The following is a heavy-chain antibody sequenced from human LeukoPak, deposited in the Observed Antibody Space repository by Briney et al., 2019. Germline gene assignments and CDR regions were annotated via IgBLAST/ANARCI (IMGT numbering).Heavy chain of an antibody. CDR2: IIDTGST. D-gene: IGHD3-3*01. V-gene: IGHV4-39*07. J-gene: IGHJ4*02. Sequence: SSETLSLTCTVSGGSISSSSYYWVWIRQPPGKGLEWIGEIIDTGSTKYNSSLKSRVTISVDTSKNQFSLSLDSVTAADTAVYYCARGLASGYPPIPFDYWGQGTLVTVSS. CDR3: ARGLASGYPPIPFDY. CDR1: GGSISSSSYY.